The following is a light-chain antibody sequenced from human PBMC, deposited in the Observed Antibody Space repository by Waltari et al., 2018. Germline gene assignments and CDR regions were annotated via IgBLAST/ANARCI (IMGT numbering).Light chain of an antibody. CDR2: GAS. CDR3: QHYVRLPVT. CDR1: QSVGRT. Sequence: EIVLTQSPGTLSLSPGERATLPCRASQSVGRTLTWYQQKPGQAPRLLIDGASSRATDIPDRFSGSGSGTDFSLTISRLEPEDFAVYYCQHYVRLPVTFGQGTKVEIK. V-gene: IGKV3-20*01. J-gene: IGKJ1*01.